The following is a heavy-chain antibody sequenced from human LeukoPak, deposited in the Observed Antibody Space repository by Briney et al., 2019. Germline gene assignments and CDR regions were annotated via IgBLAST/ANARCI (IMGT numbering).Heavy chain of an antibody. CDR1: GYIFTSYA. V-gene: IGHV7-4-1*02. J-gene: IGHJ5*02. D-gene: IGHD6-6*01. Sequence: GASVKVSCKASGYIFTSYAMNWVRQAPGQGLEWMGWINTNTGNPTYAQGFTGRFVFSLDTSVSTAYLQISSLKAEDTAVYYCARDRREWGWQLVLEYNWFDPWGQGTLVTVSS. CDR3: ARDRREWGWQLVLEYNWFDP. CDR2: INTNTGNP.